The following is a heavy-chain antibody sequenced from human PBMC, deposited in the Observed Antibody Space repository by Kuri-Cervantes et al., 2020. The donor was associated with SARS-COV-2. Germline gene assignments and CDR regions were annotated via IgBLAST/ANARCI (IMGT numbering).Heavy chain of an antibody. J-gene: IGHJ5*02. CDR3: ARARYSSSYSYNWFDP. CDR2: IYTSGST. Sequence: SETLSLTCTVSGGSISSYYWSWIRQPAGKGLEWIGRIYTSGSTNYNPSLKSRVTMSVDTSKNQFSLKLSSVTAADTAVYYCARARYSSSYSYNWFDPWGQGTLVTVSS. CDR1: GGSISSYY. V-gene: IGHV4-4*07. D-gene: IGHD6-13*01.